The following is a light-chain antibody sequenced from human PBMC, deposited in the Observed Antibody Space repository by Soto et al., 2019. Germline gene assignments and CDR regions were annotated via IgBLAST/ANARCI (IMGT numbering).Light chain of an antibody. CDR2: DAS. J-gene: IGKJ3*01. CDR1: QSISGK. CDR3: QQRTSWPRVT. V-gene: IGKV3-11*01. Sequence: EIVMTQSPATLSLSPGERATLSCRASQSISGKLAWYQHRPGQAPRLLIYDASIRATGIPARFSGSGSGTDFTLTINSLEPGDFAVYYCQQRTSWPRVTFGPGTKVDIK.